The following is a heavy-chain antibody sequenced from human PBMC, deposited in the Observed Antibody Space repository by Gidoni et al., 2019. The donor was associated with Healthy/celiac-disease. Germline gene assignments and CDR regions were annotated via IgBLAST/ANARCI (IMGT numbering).Heavy chain of an antibody. Sequence: QVQLQESGPGLVKPSQTLSLTCTVPGGSISSGGYYWSWIRQHPGKGLEWIGYIYYSGSTYYNPSLKSRVTISVDTSKNQFSLKLSSVTAADTAVYYCARAELKDTAMGYGWFDPWGQGTLVTVSS. CDR3: ARAELKDTAMGYGWFDP. CDR1: GGSISSGGYY. D-gene: IGHD5-18*01. CDR2: IYYSGST. V-gene: IGHV4-31*03. J-gene: IGHJ5*02.